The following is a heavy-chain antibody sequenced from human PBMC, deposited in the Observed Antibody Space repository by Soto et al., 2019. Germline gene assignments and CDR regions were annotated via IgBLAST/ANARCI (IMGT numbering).Heavy chain of an antibody. D-gene: IGHD3-10*01. CDR3: ARHASGYYGSGST. Sequence: PSETLSLTCTVSGGSISSSSYYWGWIRQPPGKGLEWIGSIYYSGSTYYNPSLKSRVTISVDTSKNQFSLKLSSVTAADTAVYYCARHASGYYGSGSTWGQGTLVTVSS. CDR2: IYYSGST. J-gene: IGHJ5*02. V-gene: IGHV4-39*01. CDR1: GGSISSSSYY.